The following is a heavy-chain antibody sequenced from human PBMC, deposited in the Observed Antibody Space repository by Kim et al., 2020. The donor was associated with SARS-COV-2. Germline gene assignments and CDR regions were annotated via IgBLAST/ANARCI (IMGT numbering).Heavy chain of an antibody. D-gene: IGHD3-16*01. CDR1: GFMSTGYW. Sequence: GGSLRLSCRDSGFMSTGYWMSWVRQAPGKGLEWVANMKEDGIQKSYMDSVKGRFIISRDIPRKSVFLQMSSLRDEDTAVYYCARDRGWGYFDYWGQGTQVTVAS. V-gene: IGHV3-7*01. CDR2: MKEDGIQK. J-gene: IGHJ4*02. CDR3: ARDRGWGYFDY.